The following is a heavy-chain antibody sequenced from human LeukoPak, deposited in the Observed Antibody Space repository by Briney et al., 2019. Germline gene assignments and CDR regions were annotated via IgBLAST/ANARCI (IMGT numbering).Heavy chain of an antibody. V-gene: IGHV3-7*01. CDR1: GFTFSDYY. D-gene: IGHD3-9*01. Sequence: GGSLRLSCAASGFTFSDYYMSWIRQAPGKGLEWVANIKQDGSEKYYVDSVKGRFTISRDNAKNSLYLQMNNLRVEDTAVYFCARGQRLGSWGQGTLVIVSS. CDR2: IKQDGSEK. CDR3: ARGQRLGS. J-gene: IGHJ4*02.